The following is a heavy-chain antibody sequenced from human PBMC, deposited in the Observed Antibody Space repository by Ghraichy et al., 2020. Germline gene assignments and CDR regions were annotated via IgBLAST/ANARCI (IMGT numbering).Heavy chain of an antibody. V-gene: IGHV3-21*01. Sequence: GGSLRLSCAASGFTFSSYSMNWVRQAPGKGLEWVSSISSSSSYIYYADSVKGRFTISRDNAKNSLYLQMNSLRAEDTAVYYCARDSGPIAAAGSLDYWGQGTLVTVSS. D-gene: IGHD6-13*01. CDR1: GFTFSSYS. CDR3: ARDSGPIAAAGSLDY. CDR2: ISSSSSYI. J-gene: IGHJ4*02.